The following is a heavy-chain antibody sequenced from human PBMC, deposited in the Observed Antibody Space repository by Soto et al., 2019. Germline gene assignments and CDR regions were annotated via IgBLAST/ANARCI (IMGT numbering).Heavy chain of an antibody. CDR3: ARDQRAAHDYGDYYGMDV. CDR2: LYSGGTT. D-gene: IGHD4-17*01. Sequence: EVQLVESGGGLIQPGGSLRLSCAACGFTVSSYYMSWVRQAPGKGLDWVSILYSGGTTYYADSVKGRFTISRDDSANTVYLQMNSLRVDDTAVYYCARDQRAAHDYGDYYGMDVWGHATTVTVSS. J-gene: IGHJ6*02. CDR1: GFTVSSYY. V-gene: IGHV3-53*01.